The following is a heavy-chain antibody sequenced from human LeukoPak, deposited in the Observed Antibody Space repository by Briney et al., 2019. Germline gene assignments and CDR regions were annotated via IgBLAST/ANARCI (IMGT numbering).Heavy chain of an antibody. CDR2: IYSGGST. Sequence: PGGSLRLSCAASGFTFSSYAMSWVRQAPGKGLEWVSVIYSGGSTYYADSVKGRFTISRDNSKNTLYLQMNSLRAEDTAVYYCARMNRGYCSGGSCYWFDPWGQGTLVTVSS. V-gene: IGHV3-66*01. CDR3: ARMNRGYCSGGSCYWFDP. CDR1: GFTFSSYA. D-gene: IGHD2-15*01. J-gene: IGHJ5*02.